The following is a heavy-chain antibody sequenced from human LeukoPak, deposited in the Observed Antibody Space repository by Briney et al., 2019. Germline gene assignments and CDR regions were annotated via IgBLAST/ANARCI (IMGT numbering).Heavy chain of an antibody. CDR1: GFTSSNSA. CDR2: ISGGGGSS. Sequence: GGSLSLSCAASGFTSSNSATKCVRHTPQKGPEWVSGISGGGGSSFYADSVKGWFTISRDNSKNTLYLQMNSLRAEDTAVYYCAKARYSGYAFDAFDMWGQGTMVSVSS. CDR3: AKARYSGYAFDAFDM. D-gene: IGHD5-12*01. J-gene: IGHJ3*02. V-gene: IGHV3-23*01.